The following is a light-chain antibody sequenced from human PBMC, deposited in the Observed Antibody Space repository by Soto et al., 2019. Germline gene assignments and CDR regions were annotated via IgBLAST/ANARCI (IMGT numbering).Light chain of an antibody. CDR3: QQYDSSPPVT. CDR1: QSVSSSY. J-gene: IGKJ4*01. V-gene: IGKV3-20*01. CDR2: GAS. Sequence: EIVLTQSPGTLSLSPGERATLSCRASQSVSSSYLAWYQQKPGQAPRLLIYGASSRATGIPDRFSGRGSGTDFTLTTSRLAPEDFAVYYCQQYDSSPPVTFGRGTKGHIK.